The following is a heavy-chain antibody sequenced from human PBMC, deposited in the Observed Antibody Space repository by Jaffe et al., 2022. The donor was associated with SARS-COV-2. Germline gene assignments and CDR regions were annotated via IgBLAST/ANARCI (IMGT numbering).Heavy chain of an antibody. V-gene: IGHV3-48*02. CDR1: GFTFSTYA. CDR2: TSSGGGTI. D-gene: IGHD6-13*01. CDR3: ARRGGTAPAGTYNSFDP. J-gene: IGHJ5*02. Sequence: EVQLVESGGGLVQPGGSLRLSCAASGFTFSTYAMNWVRQAPGKGLEWVSYTSSGGGTIYYADSVKGRFTISRDNAKNSLYLQMNSLRDEDTAVYYCARRGGTAPAGTYNSFDPWGQGTLVTVSS.